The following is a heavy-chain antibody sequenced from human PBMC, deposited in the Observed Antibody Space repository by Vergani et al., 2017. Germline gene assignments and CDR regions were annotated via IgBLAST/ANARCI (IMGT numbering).Heavy chain of an antibody. Sequence: EVQLVESGGGLVQPGGSLRLSCAASGFTISSYSMNWVRQAPGKGLEWVSYISSSSSTIYYADSVKGRFTISRDNAKNSLYLQMNSLRAEDTAVYYCAKDAVLGIAAAGRGWYFDYWGQGTLVTVSS. CDR1: GFTISSYS. CDR3: AKDAVLGIAAAGRGWYFDY. V-gene: IGHV3-48*01. CDR2: ISSSSSTI. J-gene: IGHJ4*02. D-gene: IGHD6-13*01.